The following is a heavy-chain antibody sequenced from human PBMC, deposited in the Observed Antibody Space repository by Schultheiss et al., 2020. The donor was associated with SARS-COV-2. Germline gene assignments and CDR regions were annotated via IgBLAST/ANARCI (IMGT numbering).Heavy chain of an antibody. CDR3: ARGQGGSGSYFDY. CDR2: INPSGGST. Sequence: ASVKVSCKASGGTFSSYTISWVRQAPGQGLEWMGIINPSGGSTSYAQKFQGRVTMTRDTSTSTVYMELSSLRSEDTAVYYCARGQGGSGSYFDYWGQGTLVTVSS. V-gene: IGHV1-46*01. CDR1: GGTFSSYT. D-gene: IGHD1-26*01. J-gene: IGHJ4*02.